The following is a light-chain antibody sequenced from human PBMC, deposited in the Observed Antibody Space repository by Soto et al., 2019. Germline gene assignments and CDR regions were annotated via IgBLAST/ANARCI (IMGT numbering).Light chain of an antibody. V-gene: IGKV1-16*01. J-gene: IGKJ5*01. CDR2: AAS. CDR3: QHYAFYPVT. Sequence: DIQMTQSPSSLSAFVGDRVTISCRASQDISNFLAWFQQKPGKAPRALIFAASNLQNGVPSRFSGSGSGTDFTFPIISLQPEDSATYYCQHYAFYPVTFGQGTRLEIK. CDR1: QDISNF.